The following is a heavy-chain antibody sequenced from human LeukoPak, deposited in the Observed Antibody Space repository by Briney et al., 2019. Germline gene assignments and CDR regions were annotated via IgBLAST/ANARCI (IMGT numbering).Heavy chain of an antibody. Sequence: SETLSLTCAVYGGSFSGYYWSWIRQPPGKGLEWIGEINHSGSINYNPSLKSRVTISVDTSKNQSSLKLSSVTAADTAVYYCASTYRNDSSGYYTNWFDPWGQGTLVTVSS. J-gene: IGHJ5*02. CDR1: GGSFSGYY. D-gene: IGHD3-22*01. V-gene: IGHV4-34*01. CDR2: INHSGSI. CDR3: ASTYRNDSSGYYTNWFDP.